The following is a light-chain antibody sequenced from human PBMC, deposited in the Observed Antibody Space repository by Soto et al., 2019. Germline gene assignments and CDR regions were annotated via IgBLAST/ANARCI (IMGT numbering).Light chain of an antibody. CDR2: VGTGGIEG. J-gene: IGLJ2*01. CDR3: GADHGIGNNFPVV. V-gene: IGLV9-49*03. CDR1: SGYSNYR. Sequence: QLVLTQPPSTSASLGASVTLTCTLSSGYSNYRVDWYLQRPGEGPQFVMRVGTGGIEGSKGDGIPDRFSVLGSGLNRYLTINNIQEEDEGDYYCGADHGIGNNFPVVFGGGTQLTVL.